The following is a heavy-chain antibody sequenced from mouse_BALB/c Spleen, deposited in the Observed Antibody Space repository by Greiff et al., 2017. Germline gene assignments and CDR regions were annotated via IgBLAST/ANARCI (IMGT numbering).Heavy chain of an antibody. Sequence: VQLQQPGAELVKPGASVKLSCKASGYTFTSYWMHWVKLRPGQGFEWIGEINPNNGGTIYNQKFKGKATLTVDKSSSTAYMELRSLTSEDTAVYYCARFTTAYFDYWGQGTTLTVSS. CDR1: GYTFTSYW. J-gene: IGHJ2*01. D-gene: IGHD1-2*01. CDR3: ARFTTAYFDY. CDR2: INPNNGGT. V-gene: IGHV1-53*01.